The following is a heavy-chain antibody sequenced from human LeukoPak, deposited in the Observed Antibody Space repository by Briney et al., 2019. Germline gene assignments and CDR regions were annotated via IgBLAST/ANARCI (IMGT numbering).Heavy chain of an antibody. D-gene: IGHD3-10*01. V-gene: IGHV3-30*02. Sequence: GGSLRLSCAASGFTFSSYGMHWVRQAPGKGLEWVAVIWYDGSNKYYADSVKGRFTISRDNSKNTLYLQMNSLRAEDTAVYYCAKIYGSGSYSFDYWGQGTLVTVSS. CDR3: AKIYGSGSYSFDY. CDR2: IWYDGSNK. CDR1: GFTFSSYG. J-gene: IGHJ4*02.